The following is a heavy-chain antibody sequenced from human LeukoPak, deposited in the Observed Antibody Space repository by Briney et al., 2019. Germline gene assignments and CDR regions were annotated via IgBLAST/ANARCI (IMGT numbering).Heavy chain of an antibody. CDR2: IYYSGST. CDR1: GGSISSSSYY. V-gene: IGHV4-39*01. D-gene: IGHD4-17*01. CDR3: ARRSVTTVDY. J-gene: IGHJ4*02. Sequence: PSETLSLTCTVSGGSISSSSYYWGWIRQPPGKGLEWIGCIYYSGSTYYNPSLKSRVTISVDTSKNQFSLKLSSVTAADMAVYYCARRSVTTVDYWGQGTLVTVSS.